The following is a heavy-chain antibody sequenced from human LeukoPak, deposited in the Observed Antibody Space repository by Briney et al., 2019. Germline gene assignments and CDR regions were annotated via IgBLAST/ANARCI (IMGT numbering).Heavy chain of an antibody. J-gene: IGHJ4*02. CDR1: GFTSSSYW. CDR3: ARLPAARSRGPFDY. D-gene: IGHD6-6*01. Sequence: GGSLRLSWAASGFTSSSYWMSWVRHPPGKGLGWVANIKQDGREKYYRDSGEGRFTISRDNAKNSLYLQMNSLRAEDTAVYYCARLPAARSRGPFDYWGQGTLVTVSS. V-gene: IGHV3-7*01. CDR2: IKQDGREK.